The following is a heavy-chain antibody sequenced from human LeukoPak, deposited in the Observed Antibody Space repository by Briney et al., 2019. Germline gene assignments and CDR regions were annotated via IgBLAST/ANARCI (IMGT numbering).Heavy chain of an antibody. D-gene: IGHD6-19*01. J-gene: IGHJ4*02. CDR3: ARPFLRFSSGWHFDY. CDR2: INHSGNT. CDR1: GGTFSGYY. V-gene: IGHV4-34*01. Sequence: SETLSLTCAVYGGTFSGYYWSWIRQPPGKGLEWIGEINHSGNTNYNPSLKSRVTISIDTSKNQFSLKLSSVTAADTAIYYCARPFLRFSSGWHFDYWGQGILVTVSS.